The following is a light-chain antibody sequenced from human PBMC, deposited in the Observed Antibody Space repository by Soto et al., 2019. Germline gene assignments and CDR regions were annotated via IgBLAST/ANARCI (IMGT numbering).Light chain of an antibody. CDR3: QQYGGSPQT. CDR1: QSVSKY. V-gene: IGKV3-20*01. J-gene: IGKJ1*01. CDR2: GAS. Sequence: EIVLTQSPGTLALSPGEGATLSCRASQSVSKYLAWYQQKPGQAPRLLIYGASSRATGIPDSFSGSGSGTDFTLTISRLESEVFAVYYCQQYGGSPQTFGQGTKV.